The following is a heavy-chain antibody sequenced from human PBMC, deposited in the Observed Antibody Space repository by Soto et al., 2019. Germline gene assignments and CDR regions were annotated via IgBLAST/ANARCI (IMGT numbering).Heavy chain of an antibody. J-gene: IGHJ4*02. CDR2: ISSSSSYI. Sequence: RGSLRLSCAASGFTFSSYAMSWVRQAPGKGLEWVSAISSSSSYIYYADSVKGRFTISRDNAKNSLYLQMNSLRAEDTAVYYCARDPTXXXAAVDYWGQGTLVTVSS. D-gene: IGHD2-15*01. CDR3: ARDPTXXXAAVDY. V-gene: IGHV3-21*01. CDR1: GFTFSSYA.